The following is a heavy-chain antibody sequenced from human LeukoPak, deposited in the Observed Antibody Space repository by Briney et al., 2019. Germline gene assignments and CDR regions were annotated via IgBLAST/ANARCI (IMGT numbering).Heavy chain of an antibody. CDR3: ASWFGELNTNWFGP. CDR1: GGSFSTCY. Sequence: SETLSLTCAVYGGSFSTCYWTWIRQPPGKGLEWIGEINHSGSTNYNPSLKSRVTISVDTSKNQFSLKLSSVTAADTAVYYCASWFGELNTNWFGPWGQGALVTVSS. J-gene: IGHJ5*02. D-gene: IGHD3-10*01. V-gene: IGHV4-34*01. CDR2: INHSGST.